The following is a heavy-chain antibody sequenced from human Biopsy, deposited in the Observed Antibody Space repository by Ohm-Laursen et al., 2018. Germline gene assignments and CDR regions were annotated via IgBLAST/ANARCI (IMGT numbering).Heavy chain of an antibody. CDR3: ARATNSTGWPYYYFYGMDV. J-gene: IGHJ6*02. D-gene: IGHD2/OR15-2a*01. Sequence: DTLSLTCTVSGGSISSYYWNWIRQPPGKGLEWIGYIYYSGTTDYSPPLKSRVTISIDKSKNQFSLRLNSVTAADTAVYYCARATNSTGWPYYYFYGMDVWGQGTTVTVSS. CDR2: IYYSGTT. CDR1: GGSISSYY. V-gene: IGHV4-59*07.